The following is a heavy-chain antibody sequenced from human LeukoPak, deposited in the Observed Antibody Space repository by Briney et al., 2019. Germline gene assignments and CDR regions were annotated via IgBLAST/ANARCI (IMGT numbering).Heavy chain of an antibody. CDR2: ITPIFGTA. CDR3: ARVYRQGGFDY. V-gene: IGHV1-69*06. J-gene: IGHJ4*02. CDR1: GGTFSSYA. D-gene: IGHD1-26*01. Sequence: ASVKVSCKASGGTFSSYAISWVRQAPGQGLEWMGGITPIFGTANYAQKFQGRVTITADKSTGTAYMELSSLRSEDTAVYYCARVYRQGGFDYWGQGTLVTVSP.